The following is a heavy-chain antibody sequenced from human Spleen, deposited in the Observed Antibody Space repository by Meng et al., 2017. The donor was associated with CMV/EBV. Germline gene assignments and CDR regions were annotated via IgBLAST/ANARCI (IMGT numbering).Heavy chain of an antibody. CDR3: ARGVGGSTTRWYFDL. J-gene: IGHJ2*01. CDR2: INHSGST. V-gene: IGHV4-34*01. CDR1: GGSVSGYY. D-gene: IGHD2-15*01. Sequence: VYGGSVSGYYWTWIRQPPGKGLEWIGEINHSGSTNYNPSLKSRVTISVETSKNQFSLKLSSVAAADTAVYYCARGVGGSTTRWYFDLWGRGTLVTVSS.